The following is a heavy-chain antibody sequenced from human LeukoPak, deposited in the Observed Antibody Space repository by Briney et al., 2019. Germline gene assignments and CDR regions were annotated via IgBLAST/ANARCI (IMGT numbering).Heavy chain of an antibody. J-gene: IGHJ3*02. CDR2: INSDGSST. CDR3: VLDLFSSFAFDI. Sequence: GGSLRLSCAASGFTFSRYWMHWVRQAPGKGLLWVSRINSDGSSTYYADSVKGRFTTSRDNAKNALHLQMNSLTAEDTAVYYCVLDLFSSFAFDIWGQGTMVTVTS. CDR1: GFTFSRYW. D-gene: IGHD3/OR15-3a*01. V-gene: IGHV3-74*01.